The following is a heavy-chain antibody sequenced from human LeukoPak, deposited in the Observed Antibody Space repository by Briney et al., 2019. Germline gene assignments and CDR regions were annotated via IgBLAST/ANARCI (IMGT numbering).Heavy chain of an antibody. D-gene: IGHD3-22*01. CDR1: GGSISSGSYY. V-gene: IGHV4-61*02. J-gene: IGHJ4*02. CDR3: ARLSSGYTYYFDY. Sequence: SQTLSLTCTVSGGSISSGSYYWSWIRQPAGKGLEWIGRIYTSRSTNYNPSLKSRVTISVDTSKNQFSLKLSSVTAADTAVYYCARLSSGYTYYFDYWGQGTLVTVSS. CDR2: IYTSRST.